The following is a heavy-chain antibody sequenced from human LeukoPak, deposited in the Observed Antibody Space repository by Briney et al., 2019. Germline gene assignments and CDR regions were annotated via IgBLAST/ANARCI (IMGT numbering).Heavy chain of an antibody. CDR3: ARVNLLGYCTNDVCPGGGLPFDY. CDR1: GGSINSFY. Sequence: SETLSLTCTVSGGSINSFYWSWIRQPPGKGLEWIGYISYSGRTSYNPSLKSRVTISVDTSKNQISLKLTSVTAADTAVYYCARVNLLGYCTNDVCPGGGLPFDYWGQGTLVTVSS. CDR2: ISYSGRT. V-gene: IGHV4-59*12. J-gene: IGHJ4*02. D-gene: IGHD2-8*01.